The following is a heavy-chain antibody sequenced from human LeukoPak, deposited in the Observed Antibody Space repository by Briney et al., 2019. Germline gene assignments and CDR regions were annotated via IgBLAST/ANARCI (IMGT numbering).Heavy chain of an antibody. CDR3: ARWSLSIYYYYMDV. CDR1: GFNFSDYY. V-gene: IGHV3-11*04. J-gene: IGHJ6*03. CDR2: ISSGGSIM. Sequence: GGSLRLSCAASGFNFSDYYMTWIRQAPGKGLGWVSYISSGGSIMQYAESVQGRFGISRDNGKKSLSLQMNNLRVEDTAVYYCARWSLSIYYYYMDVWGQGTTVTVSS.